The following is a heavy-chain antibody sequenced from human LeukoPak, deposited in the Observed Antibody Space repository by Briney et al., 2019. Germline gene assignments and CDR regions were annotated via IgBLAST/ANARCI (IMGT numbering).Heavy chain of an antibody. V-gene: IGHV4-34*01. Sequence: SETLSLTCAVYGDSFSDHYWSWIRQAPGKGLEWIGEINHSGTSNYNPSLKSRVSFSVDPSKNQFSLKMTSLTVADTATYYCARGLKDVSSWWAWFDPWGHGTLVTVSS. CDR2: INHSGTS. CDR1: GDSFSDHY. J-gene: IGHJ5*02. D-gene: IGHD6-13*01. CDR3: ARGLKDVSSWWAWFDP.